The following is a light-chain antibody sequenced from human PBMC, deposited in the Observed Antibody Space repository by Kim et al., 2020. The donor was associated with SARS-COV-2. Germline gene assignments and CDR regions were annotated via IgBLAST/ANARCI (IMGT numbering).Light chain of an antibody. CDR3: QQYNSYSVT. Sequence: ASVGDRVTITCRASQSISSWLAWYQQKPGKAPKVLIYKASSLESGVPSRFSGSGSGTEFTLTISSLQPDDFATYYCQQYNSYSVTFGQGTKVDI. V-gene: IGKV1-5*03. CDR2: KAS. CDR1: QSISSW. J-gene: IGKJ1*01.